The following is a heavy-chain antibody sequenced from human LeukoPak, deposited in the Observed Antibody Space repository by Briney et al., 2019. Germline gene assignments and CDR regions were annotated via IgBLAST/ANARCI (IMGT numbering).Heavy chain of an antibody. Sequence: GGSLRLSCAASGFTFSSYAMHWVRQAPGKGLEWVAVISYDGSNKYYADSVKGRFTISRGNSKNTLYLQMNSLRAEDTAVYYCAKDTMYYYGSGSYFLDYWGQGTLVTVSS. CDR3: AKDTMYYYGSGSYFLDY. J-gene: IGHJ4*02. CDR1: GFTFSSYA. CDR2: ISYDGSNK. V-gene: IGHV3-30*04. D-gene: IGHD3-10*01.